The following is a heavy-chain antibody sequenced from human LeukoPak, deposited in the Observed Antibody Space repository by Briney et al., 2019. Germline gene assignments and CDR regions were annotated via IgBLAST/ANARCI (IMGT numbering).Heavy chain of an antibody. Sequence: ASVKVSCKASGYTFTSYGISWVRQAPGQGLEWMGWISAYNGNTNYAQKLQGRVTMTTDTSTSTAYMELRSLRSDDTAVYYCARDRYCGGDCYSYYYYGMDVWGKGTTVTVSS. J-gene: IGHJ6*04. CDR1: GYTFTSYG. CDR3: ARDRYCGGDCYSYYYYGMDV. D-gene: IGHD2-21*02. CDR2: ISAYNGNT. V-gene: IGHV1-18*04.